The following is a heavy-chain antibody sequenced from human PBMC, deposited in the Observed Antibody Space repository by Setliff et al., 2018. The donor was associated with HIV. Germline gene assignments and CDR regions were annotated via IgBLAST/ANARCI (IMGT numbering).Heavy chain of an antibody. D-gene: IGHD3-16*01. V-gene: IGHV1-3*01. Sequence: ASVKVSCKPSGYTFSSSHDLHWVRQVPGQGLEWMGWINLVTGKTVYLQKFQGRVTITRDTSASTASTAYMEMSSLSSEDTAVYYCVNGGSVGQFDYWGQGTLVTVSS. CDR1: GYTFSSSHD. CDR2: INLVTGKT. J-gene: IGHJ4*02. CDR3: VNGGSVGQFDY.